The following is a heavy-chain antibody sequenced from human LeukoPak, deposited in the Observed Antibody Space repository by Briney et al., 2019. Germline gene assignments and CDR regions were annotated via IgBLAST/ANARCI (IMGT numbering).Heavy chain of an antibody. Sequence: PGGSLRLSCAASGFTFSGSAMHWVRQASGKGLEWVGRIRSKANSYATAYAASVKGRFTISRDDSKNTAYLQMNSLKTEDTAVYYCTTLIVVVPAAMAGMDVWGQGTTVTVSS. J-gene: IGHJ6*02. CDR1: GFTFSGSA. V-gene: IGHV3-73*01. D-gene: IGHD2-2*01. CDR3: TTLIVVVPAAMAGMDV. CDR2: IRSKANSYAT.